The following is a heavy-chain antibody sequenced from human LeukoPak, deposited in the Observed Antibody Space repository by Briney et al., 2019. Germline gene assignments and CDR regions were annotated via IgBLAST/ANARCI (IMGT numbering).Heavy chain of an antibody. CDR1: GGSISSSSYY. J-gene: IGHJ4*02. CDR2: IYYSGST. V-gene: IGHV4-39*01. Sequence: SETLSLTCTVSGGSISSSSYYWGWIRQPPGKGLEWIGSIYYSGSTYYNPSLKSRVTISVDTSKNQFSLKLSSVTAADTAVYYCARLYDFWSGHAFDYWGQGTLVTVSS. CDR3: ARLYDFWSGHAFDY. D-gene: IGHD3-3*01.